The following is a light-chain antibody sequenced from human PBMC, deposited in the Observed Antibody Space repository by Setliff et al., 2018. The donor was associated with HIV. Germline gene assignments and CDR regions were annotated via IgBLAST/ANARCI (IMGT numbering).Light chain of an antibody. CDR2: EVR. CDR3: CSYTSSNTHV. V-gene: IGLV2-14*01. CDR1: SSDVGGYSY. Sequence: ALTQPASVSGSPGQSITISCTGTSSDVGGYSYVSWYQQHPGKAPKLIIYEVRNRPSGVSNRFSGSKSGNTASLTISGLQAEDEADYYCCSYTSSNTHVFGTGTKVTVL. J-gene: IGLJ1*01.